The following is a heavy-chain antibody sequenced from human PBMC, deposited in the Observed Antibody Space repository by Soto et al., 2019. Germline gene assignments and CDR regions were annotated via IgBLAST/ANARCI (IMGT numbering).Heavy chain of an antibody. CDR3: ARAHLYGSGRNFYYGMDV. J-gene: IGHJ6*02. CDR2: IIPIFGTA. CDR1: GGTFSSYA. D-gene: IGHD3-10*01. Sequence: GASVKVSCKASGGTFSSYAISWVRQAPGQGLEWMGGIIPIFGTANYAQKFQGRVTITADESTSTAYMELSSLRSEDTAVYYCARAHLYGSGRNFYYGMDVRGQGTTVTVPS. V-gene: IGHV1-69*13.